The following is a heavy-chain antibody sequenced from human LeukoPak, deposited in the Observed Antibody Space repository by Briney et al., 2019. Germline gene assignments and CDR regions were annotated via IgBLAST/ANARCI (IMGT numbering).Heavy chain of an antibody. D-gene: IGHD1-26*01. CDR2: MNPKRSIT. V-gene: IGHV1-8*03. J-gene: IGHJ4*02. Sequence: GTLVKVSCKASGYTFTSYDINWVRQATGQGLEWMGWMNPKRSITGYAQKFHGRVTITRITSISTAYMELSSLRSEDTAVYYCARAVRRGPSGSPGYWGQGTLVTRFS. CDR3: ARAVRRGPSGSPGY. CDR1: GYTFTSYD.